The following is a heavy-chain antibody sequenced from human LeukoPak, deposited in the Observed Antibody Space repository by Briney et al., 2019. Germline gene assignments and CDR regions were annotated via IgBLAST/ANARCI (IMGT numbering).Heavy chain of an antibody. CDR3: ARTHFDSLGWFDP. V-gene: IGHV4-30-4*07. CDR2: IYDSGST. CDR1: DDSISSGGYS. Sequence: PSETLSLTCAVSDDSISSGGYSWSWIRQPPGKGLEWIGYIYDSGSTYYNPFLKSRLTISIDMSKNQFSLKLSSVTAAGTALYFCARTHFDSLGWFDPWGQGIQVIVSS. D-gene: IGHD3-9*01. J-gene: IGHJ5*02.